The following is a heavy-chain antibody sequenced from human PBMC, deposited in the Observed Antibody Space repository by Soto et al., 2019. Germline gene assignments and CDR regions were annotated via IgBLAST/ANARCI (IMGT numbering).Heavy chain of an antibody. CDR2: IYYSGST. CDR3: ARVGGFGATTIDY. D-gene: IGHD3-10*01. J-gene: IGHJ4*02. Sequence: QVQLQESGPGLVKPSQTLSLTCTVSGGSISSGDYYWSWIRQPPGKGLEWIGYIYYSGSTYYNPSLKSRVNISVNTSKNQFSLKLSSVTAAEPGVYYCARVGGFGATTIDYWGQGTLVTVSS. V-gene: IGHV4-30-4*01. CDR1: GGSISSGDYY.